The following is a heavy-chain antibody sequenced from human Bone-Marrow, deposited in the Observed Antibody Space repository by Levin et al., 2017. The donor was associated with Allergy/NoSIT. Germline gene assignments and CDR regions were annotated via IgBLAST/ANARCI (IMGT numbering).Heavy chain of an antibody. CDR3: ASGPIMVRGPYYYYYGMDV. D-gene: IGHD3-10*01. CDR2: IYHSGST. V-gene: IGHV4-4*02. Sequence: SQTLSLTCAVSGGSISSSNWWSWVRQPPGKGLEWIGEIYHSGSTNYNPSLKSRVTISVDKSKNQFSLKLSSVTAADTAVYYCASGPIMVRGPYYYYYGMDVWGQGTTVTVSS. CDR1: GGSISSSNW. J-gene: IGHJ6*02.